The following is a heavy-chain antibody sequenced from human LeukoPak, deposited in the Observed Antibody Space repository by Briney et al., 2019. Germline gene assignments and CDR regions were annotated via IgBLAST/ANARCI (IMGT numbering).Heavy chain of an antibody. CDR2: ISDSSSAI. CDR3: ATRGRESGSFRLDY. J-gene: IGHJ4*02. Sequence: GGSLRLSCTASVFTFSTQSMNGVRQAPGKGREWVSYISDSSSAINYADSVKGRFTISRDSAKNSLYLQMNSMSVEDTALYYCATRGRESGSFRLDYWGQGTLVTVSS. V-gene: IGHV3-48*01. D-gene: IGHD3-10*01. CDR1: VFTFSTQS.